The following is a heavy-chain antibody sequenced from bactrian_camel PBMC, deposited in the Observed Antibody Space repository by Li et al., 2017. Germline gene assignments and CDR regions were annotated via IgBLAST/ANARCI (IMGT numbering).Heavy chain of an antibody. V-gene: IGHV3-2*01. CDR3: AKEGRSTGPDSDY. D-gene: IGHD4*01. Sequence: HVQLVESGGDLVQPGGSLRLSCAASGFTFSNYYMSWVRQTPGKGLEWLSSIAADGSNAYDADSLKGRFTISRDNAKTILYPQMHSLQSEDTALYFCAKEGRSTGPDSDYWGQGTQVTVS. CDR1: GFTFSNYY. CDR2: IAADGSNA. J-gene: IGHJ4*01.